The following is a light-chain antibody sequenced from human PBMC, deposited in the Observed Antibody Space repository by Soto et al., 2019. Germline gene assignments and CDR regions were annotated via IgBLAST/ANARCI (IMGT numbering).Light chain of an antibody. CDR1: KSDVGGYNY. Sequence: SIICKNSKSDVGGYNYGSWYQQHPGKAPKLMIYEVSQRPSGVPDRFSGSKSGNTASLTVSGLLAEDEADYYCSSYAGSSSCVFGTGTKVTVL. V-gene: IGLV2-8*01. CDR3: SSYAGSSSCV. CDR2: EVS. J-gene: IGLJ1*01.